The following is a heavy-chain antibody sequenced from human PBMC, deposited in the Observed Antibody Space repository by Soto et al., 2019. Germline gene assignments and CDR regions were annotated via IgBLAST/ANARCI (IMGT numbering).Heavy chain of an antibody. D-gene: IGHD2-8*01. CDR2: MNPNSGNT. CDR3: ARLKGVAY. J-gene: IGHJ4*02. V-gene: IGHV1-8*01. CDR1: GYTFTSYD. Sequence: QVQLVQSGGEMKKPGASVKVTCKASGYTFTSYDIHWVRQATGQGLEWMGWMNPNSGNTGYGQKFEGRVTMTRDSSIRTAYMELSSLRSDDTAVYYCARLKGVAYWGQGTLITVSS.